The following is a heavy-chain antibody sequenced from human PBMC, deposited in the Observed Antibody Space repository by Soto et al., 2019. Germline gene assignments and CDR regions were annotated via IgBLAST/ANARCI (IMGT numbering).Heavy chain of an antibody. J-gene: IGHJ4*02. CDR1: GITFSNAW. CDR3: SSRIMGSTLMNY. CDR2: IKSKSDGGTT. V-gene: IGHV3-15*01. D-gene: IGHD1-26*01. Sequence: DVQLVESGGDLVKPGGSLRLSCAASGITFSNAWMSWVRQAPGKGLEWVGRIKSKSDGGTTDYAAPVKGRFTISRDDLKNTLYLQMNSLKSEDTAVYYCSSRIMGSTLMNYWGQGTLVTVSS.